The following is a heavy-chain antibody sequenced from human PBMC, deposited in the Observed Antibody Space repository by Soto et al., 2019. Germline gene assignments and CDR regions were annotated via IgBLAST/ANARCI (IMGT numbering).Heavy chain of an antibody. CDR3: ARRQSVGANSYIFDY. V-gene: IGHV4-34*01. CDR2: INHSGST. Sequence: PSETLSLTCAVYGGSFSGYCWSWIRQPPGKGLEWIGEINHSGSTNYNPSLKSRVTISVDTSKNQFSLKLSSVTAADTAVYYCARRQSVGANSYIFDYWGQGTLVSVSS. J-gene: IGHJ4*02. D-gene: IGHD1-26*01. CDR1: GGSFSGYC.